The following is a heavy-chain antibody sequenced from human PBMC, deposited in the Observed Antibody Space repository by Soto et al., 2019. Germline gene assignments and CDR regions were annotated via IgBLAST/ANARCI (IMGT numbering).Heavy chain of an antibody. J-gene: IGHJ4*02. CDR2: ITSDTLTI. D-gene: IGHD6-19*01. V-gene: IGHV3-48*02. CDR3: ARSVEGHFDY. CDR1: GFKFNIYS. Sequence: EVQLVESGGGLVRPGESLRLSCAASGFKFNIYSMNWIRQAPGKGLEWVSYITSDTLTIRYADSVRGRFIISRDNVGNSVFLQMNSLRDEDTATYYCARSVEGHFDYWGQGALVTVFS.